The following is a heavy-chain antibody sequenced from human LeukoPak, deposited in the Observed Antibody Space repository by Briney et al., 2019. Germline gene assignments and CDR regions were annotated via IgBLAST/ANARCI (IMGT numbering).Heavy chain of an antibody. Sequence: TGGSLRLSCAASGFTFSSYGMSRVRQAPGKGLEWVSAISGSGGSTYYADSVKGRFTISRDNSKNTLYLQMNSLRAEDTAVYYCAKDHYYGSGSYYIWGQGTLVTVSS. V-gene: IGHV3-23*01. CDR2: ISGSGGST. D-gene: IGHD3-10*01. CDR3: AKDHYYGSGSYYI. J-gene: IGHJ4*02. CDR1: GFTFSSYG.